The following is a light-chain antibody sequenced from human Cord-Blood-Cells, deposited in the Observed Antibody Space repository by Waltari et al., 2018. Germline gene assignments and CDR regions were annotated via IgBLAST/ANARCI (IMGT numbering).Light chain of an antibody. CDR1: RSDVGGSNY. J-gene: IGLJ2*01. CDR2: DVR. CDR3: SSYTSSSTPVV. Sequence: QSALTQPASVSGSPGQSITISCTGTRSDVGGSNYVSGYHQHPGKAPKLMIYDVRNRPSGVSNRFSGSKSGNTASLTISGLQAEDEADYYCSSYTSSSTPVVFGGGTKLTVL. V-gene: IGLV2-14*01.